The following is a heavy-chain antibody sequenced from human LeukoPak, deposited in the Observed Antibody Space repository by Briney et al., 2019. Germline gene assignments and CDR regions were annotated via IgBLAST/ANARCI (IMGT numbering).Heavy chain of an antibody. CDR3: ARSDSYYDSSGYSFNFDY. CDR2: IYYTGST. Sequence: SETLSLTCTVSGGSIDSYYWSWIRQPPGKGLEWIGYIYYTGSTEYHPSLKSRVTISVDTSKNQFSLKLSSVTAADTAVYYCARSDSYYDSSGYSFNFDYWGQGTLVTVSS. CDR1: GGSIDSYY. D-gene: IGHD3-22*01. V-gene: IGHV4-59*01. J-gene: IGHJ4*02.